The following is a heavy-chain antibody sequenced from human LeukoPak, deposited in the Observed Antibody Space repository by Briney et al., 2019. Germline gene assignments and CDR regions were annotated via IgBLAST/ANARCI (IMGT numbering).Heavy chain of an antibody. CDR3: AKPISGGLAVTADWFHP. Sequence: GGSLRLSCAASGFAFSVYAMSWLRQPPGKGLEWVSTINANSGTTSYAASVRGRFTISRDNSKNALYLQLNTLRADDTATYYCAKPISGGLAVTADWFHPWGQGTVVVVSS. D-gene: IGHD2-21*02. CDR2: INANSGTT. CDR1: GFAFSVYA. J-gene: IGHJ5*01. V-gene: IGHV3-23*01.